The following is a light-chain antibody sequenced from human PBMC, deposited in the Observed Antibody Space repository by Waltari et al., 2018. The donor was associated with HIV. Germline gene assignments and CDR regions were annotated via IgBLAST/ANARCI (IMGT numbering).Light chain of an antibody. CDR3: MIWYSSAGV. Sequence: QAVMTQPSSLSASPEASASLTCTLRSGINVGTYTINWYQQKPGSPPQYLRGYKSDSDKQQGSGVPSRFSGSKDASANAGILLISGLQSEDEADYYCMIWYSSAGVFGGGTKLTVL. CDR2: YKSDSDK. CDR1: SGINVGTYT. J-gene: IGLJ3*02. V-gene: IGLV5-45*02.